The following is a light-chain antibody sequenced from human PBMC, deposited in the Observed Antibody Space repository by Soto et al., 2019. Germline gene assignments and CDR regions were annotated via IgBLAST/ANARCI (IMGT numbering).Light chain of an antibody. J-gene: IGLJ1*01. Sequence: QSVLSQPPSASGTPGQRVTISCSGSSSNIGRNYIYWYQQLPGTAPKLLIYGNTQRLSGVPDRFSGFKSGTSVSLAISGLRSEDEADYYCAAWDDSLRGYVFGTGTKVTVL. CDR1: SSNIGRNY. V-gene: IGLV1-47*02. CDR3: AAWDDSLRGYV. CDR2: GNT.